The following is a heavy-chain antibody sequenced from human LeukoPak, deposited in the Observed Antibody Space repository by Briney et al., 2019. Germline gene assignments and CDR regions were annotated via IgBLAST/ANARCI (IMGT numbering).Heavy chain of an antibody. CDR1: GFTVSSNY. Sequence: GGSLRLYCAASGFTVSSNYMSWVRQAPGKGLEWVSVIYSGGSTYYADSVKGRFTISRDNSKNTLYLQMNGLRAEDTAVYYCARGAPYCSSTSCYVNWFDPWGQGTLVTVSS. CDR2: IYSGGST. J-gene: IGHJ5*02. CDR3: ARGAPYCSSTSCYVNWFDP. D-gene: IGHD2-2*01. V-gene: IGHV3-53*01.